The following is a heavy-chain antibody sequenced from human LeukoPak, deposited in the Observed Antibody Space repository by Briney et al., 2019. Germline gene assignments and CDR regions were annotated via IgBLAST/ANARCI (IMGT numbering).Heavy chain of an antibody. V-gene: IGHV4-31*03. D-gene: IGHD1-26*01. CDR1: GGSISSGGYY. CDR3: ARGRVGATNY. J-gene: IGHJ4*02. Sequence: SETLSLTCTVSGGSISSGGYYWSWIRQHPGKGLEWIGYIYYSGSTYYNPSLKSRVTISVDTSKNQFSLKLSSATAADTAVYYCARGRVGATNYWGQGTLVTVSS. CDR2: IYYSGST.